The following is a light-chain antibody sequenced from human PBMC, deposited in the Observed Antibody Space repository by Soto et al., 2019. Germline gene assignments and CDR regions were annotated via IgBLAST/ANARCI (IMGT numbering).Light chain of an antibody. J-gene: IGKJ2*01. Sequence: DIQMTKSPSSLSASVGDRVTITCQASQDIRNFLNCYQQKPGKAPKLLIYDASNLETGVPSRFSGSGSGTDFTFTISSLQPEDIATYYCQQYDILPTFGQGTKLEIK. V-gene: IGKV1-33*01. CDR1: QDIRNF. CDR2: DAS. CDR3: QQYDILPT.